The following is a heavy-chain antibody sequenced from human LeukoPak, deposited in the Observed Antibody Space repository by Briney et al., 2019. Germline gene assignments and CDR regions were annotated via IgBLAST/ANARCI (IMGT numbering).Heavy chain of an antibody. J-gene: IGHJ5*02. CDR2: ISYDGSNK. CDR1: GFTFSSYA. CDR3: ARVGYCSSTSCRLSPNNWFDP. V-gene: IGHV3-30-3*01. D-gene: IGHD2-2*01. Sequence: GGSLRLSCAASGFTFSSYAMHWVRQAPGKGLEWVAVISYDGSNKYYADSVKGRFTISRDNSKNTLYLQMNSLRAEDTAVYYCARVGYCSSTSCRLSPNNWFDPWGQGTLVTVSS.